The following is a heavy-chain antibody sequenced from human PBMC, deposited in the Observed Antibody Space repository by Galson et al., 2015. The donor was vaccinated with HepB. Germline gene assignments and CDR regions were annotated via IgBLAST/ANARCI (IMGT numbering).Heavy chain of an antibody. CDR2: ISYDGTNK. Sequence: SLRLSCAASGVTFSSYGMHWVRQAPGKGLEWVAVISYDGTNKYYADSVKGRFAISRDNSKNTLYLQMNSLRAEDTAVYYCAKLMGTTQGYHDAFDIWGQGTMVTVSS. J-gene: IGHJ3*02. D-gene: IGHD1-26*01. V-gene: IGHV3-30*18. CDR3: AKLMGTTQGYHDAFDI. CDR1: GVTFSSYG.